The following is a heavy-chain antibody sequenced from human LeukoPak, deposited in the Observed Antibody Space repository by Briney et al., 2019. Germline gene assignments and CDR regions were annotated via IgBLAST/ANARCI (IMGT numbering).Heavy chain of an antibody. CDR2: IIPVLGTA. Sequence: SVKVSCKASGGTFSSYAISWVRQAPGQGPEWMGGIIPVLGTANYAQKFQGRVTITADESTSTAYMELSSLRSEDTAVYYCARDRAAAGTGGIDYWGQGTLVTVSS. CDR3: ARDRAAAGTGGIDY. D-gene: IGHD6-13*01. V-gene: IGHV1-69*01. J-gene: IGHJ4*02. CDR1: GGTFSSYA.